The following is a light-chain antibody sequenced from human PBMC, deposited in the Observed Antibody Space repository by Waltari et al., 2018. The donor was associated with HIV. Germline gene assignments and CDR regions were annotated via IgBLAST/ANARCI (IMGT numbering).Light chain of an antibody. V-gene: IGKV2-28*01. J-gene: IGKJ4*01. CDR3: MQALHSPMLT. CDR1: QSRRYYNGYNY. Sequence: EIVVPRSQLSLPVPPGEPASIPCGSSQSRRYYNGYNYLDWYLQRPGQSPQLLIYLGSNRASGVPDRFSGSGSGTDFTLKISRVEAEDVGVYYCMQALHSPMLTFGGGTKVEIK. CDR2: LGS.